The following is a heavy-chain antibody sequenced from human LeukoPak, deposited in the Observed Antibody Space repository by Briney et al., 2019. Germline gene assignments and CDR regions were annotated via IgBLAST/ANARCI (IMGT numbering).Heavy chain of an antibody. V-gene: IGHV3-23*01. CDR2: ISGSGGST. CDR3: AKEGGSGSYYKLALGYFDY. J-gene: IGHJ4*02. Sequence: SGGSLRLSCAASGFTFRSYAMSWVRQAPGKGLEWVSAISGSGGSTYYADSVKGRFTISRDNSKNTLYLQMNSLRAEDTAVYYCAKEGGSGSYYKLALGYFDYWGQGTLVTVSS. CDR1: GFTFRSYA. D-gene: IGHD3-10*01.